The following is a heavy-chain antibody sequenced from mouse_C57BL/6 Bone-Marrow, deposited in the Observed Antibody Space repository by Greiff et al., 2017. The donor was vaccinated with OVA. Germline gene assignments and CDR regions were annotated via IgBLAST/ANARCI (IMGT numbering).Heavy chain of an antibody. D-gene: IGHD1-1*01. CDR1: GFTFSSYA. Sequence: EVHLVESGGGLVKPGGSLKLSCAASGFTFSSYAMSWVRQTPEKRLEWVATISDGGSYTYYPDNVKGRFTISRDNAKNNLYLQMSHLKSEDTAMYYCARIPYYYGSHWYFDVWGTGTTVTVSS. J-gene: IGHJ1*03. CDR3: ARIPYYYGSHWYFDV. CDR2: ISDGGSYT. V-gene: IGHV5-4*01.